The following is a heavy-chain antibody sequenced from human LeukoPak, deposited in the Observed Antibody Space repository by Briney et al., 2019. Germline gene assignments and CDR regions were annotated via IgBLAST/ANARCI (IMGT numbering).Heavy chain of an antibody. CDR2: IRSKTYGGTT. CDR3: ARGPMYLWLYYGTDV. Sequence: GGSLRLSCTASGFTFGDHAMSWVRQAPGKGLEWVGFIRSKTYGGTTEYAASVKGRFTISRDDSKSIAYLQMNSLETEDTAVYYCARGPMYLWLYYGTDVWGQGTTVTVSS. D-gene: IGHD2/OR15-2a*01. CDR1: GFTFGDHA. V-gene: IGHV3-49*04. J-gene: IGHJ6*02.